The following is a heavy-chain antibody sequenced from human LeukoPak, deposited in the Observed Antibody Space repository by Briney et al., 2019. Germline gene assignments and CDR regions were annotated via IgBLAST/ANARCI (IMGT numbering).Heavy chain of an antibody. CDR2: ISSNGGST. Sequence: PGGSLRLSCAASGFTFSSYAMHWVRQAPGKGLEYVSAISSNGGSTYYANSVKGRFTISRDNSKNTLYLQMGSLRAEDMAVYYCARDGDYYGSGPSAGYFDYWGQGTLVTVSS. V-gene: IGHV3-64*01. CDR3: ARDGDYYGSGPSAGYFDY. J-gene: IGHJ4*02. CDR1: GFTFSSYA. D-gene: IGHD3-10*01.